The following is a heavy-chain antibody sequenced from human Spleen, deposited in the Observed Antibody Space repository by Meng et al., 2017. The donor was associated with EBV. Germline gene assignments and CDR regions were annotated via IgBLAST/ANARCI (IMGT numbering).Heavy chain of an antibody. CDR3: ARSRTVDIVNTSPFDS. J-gene: IGHJ4*02. Sequence: QVRLWCPRVWVKKPGAQVKFFSKASGITFTPYTVHWGRQDPGKRLEWMGWINSGNGDTKYSEKFQGRVTITRDTSASTAYMELSSLRSEDTAVYYCARSRTVDIVNTSPFDSWGQGTPVTVSS. CDR2: INSGNGDT. CDR1: GITFTPYT. D-gene: IGHD5-12*01. V-gene: IGHV1-3*01.